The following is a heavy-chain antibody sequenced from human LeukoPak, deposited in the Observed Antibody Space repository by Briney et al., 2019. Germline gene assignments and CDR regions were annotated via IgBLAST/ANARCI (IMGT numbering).Heavy chain of an antibody. Sequence: GGSLRLSCVASGFTFSSYAMSWVRQVPGKGLEWVSAISGSGGSTYYADSVKGRFTISRDNSKNTLYLQMNSLRAEDTAVYYCAKAGYCSSTSCYWGYYYYMDVWGKGTTVTVSS. CDR2: ISGSGGST. D-gene: IGHD2-2*01. J-gene: IGHJ6*03. CDR3: AKAGYCSSTSCYWGYYYYMDV. V-gene: IGHV3-23*01. CDR1: GFTFSSYA.